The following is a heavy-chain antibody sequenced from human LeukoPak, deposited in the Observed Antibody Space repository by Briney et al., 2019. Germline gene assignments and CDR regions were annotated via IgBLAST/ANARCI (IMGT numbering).Heavy chain of an antibody. J-gene: IGHJ4*02. CDR2: IGRSSATV. V-gene: IGHV3-48*01. CDR1: GFTFSTYN. D-gene: IGHD1-7*01. Sequence: GVLRLSCAASGFTFSTYNMNWVRQTPGKGLEWVSYIGRSSATVYYAGSVQGRFTISRDNAKNLLYLQMNSLTAEDTAVYYCARVEGTTGQGFDYWGQGALVTVSS. CDR3: ARVEGTTGQGFDY.